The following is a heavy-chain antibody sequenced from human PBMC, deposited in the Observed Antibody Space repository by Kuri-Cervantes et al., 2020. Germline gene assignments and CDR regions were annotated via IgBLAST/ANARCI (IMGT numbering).Heavy chain of an antibody. CDR1: GFTVSSNY. CDR2: ISYDGSNK. CDR3: ARSLAHHGSSSYMDV. Sequence: GESLKISCAASGFTVSSNYMSWVRQAPGKGLEWVAVISYDGSNKYYADSVKGRFTISRDNSKNTLYLQMNSLRAEDTAVYYCARSLAHHGSSSYMDVWGKGTTVTVSS. D-gene: IGHD6-13*01. J-gene: IGHJ6*03. V-gene: IGHV3-30*01.